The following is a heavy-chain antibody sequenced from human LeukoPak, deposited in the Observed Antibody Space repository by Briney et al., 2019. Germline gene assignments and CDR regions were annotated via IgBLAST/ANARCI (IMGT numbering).Heavy chain of an antibody. J-gene: IGHJ4*02. CDR2: INSDGSTT. D-gene: IGHD4/OR15-4a*01. Sequence: GGSLRLSCSASGFTVSSFSMHWVRQAPGKVLVWVSRINSDGSTTTYADSVKGRFTISRDNAKNTLYVQMNSLRVEDTAVYYCARGLFGAKDYWGQGILVTVSS. V-gene: IGHV3-74*03. CDR1: GFTVSSFS. CDR3: ARGLFGAKDY.